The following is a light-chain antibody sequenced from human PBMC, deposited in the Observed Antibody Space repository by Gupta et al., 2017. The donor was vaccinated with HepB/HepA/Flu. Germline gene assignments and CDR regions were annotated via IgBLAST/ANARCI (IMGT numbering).Light chain of an antibody. CDR2: DAS. CDR3: QQYGSSPGT. Sequence: EIVLTQSPATLSLSPGERATLSCGASQSVSSSYLAWYQQKPGLAPRLLIYDASSRATGIPDRFSGCGSGTDFTLTISRLEPEDFAVYYCQQYGSSPGTFGGGTKVEIK. V-gene: IGKV3D-20*01. J-gene: IGKJ4*01. CDR1: QSVSSSY.